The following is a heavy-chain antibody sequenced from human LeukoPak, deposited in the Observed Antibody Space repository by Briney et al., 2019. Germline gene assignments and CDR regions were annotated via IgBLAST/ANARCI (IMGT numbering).Heavy chain of an antibody. D-gene: IGHD3-10*01. Sequence: GGSLRLSCAVSGFTVSHSSMSWVRQAPGKGLEWVSAIYSGGSTYYADSVKGRFTISRDNSKNTLYLQINSLRAEDTAVYYCARSPGYLDFWGQGTLVTVSS. V-gene: IGHV3-66*01. CDR3: ARSPGYLDF. CDR1: GFTVSHSS. CDR2: IYSGGST. J-gene: IGHJ4*02.